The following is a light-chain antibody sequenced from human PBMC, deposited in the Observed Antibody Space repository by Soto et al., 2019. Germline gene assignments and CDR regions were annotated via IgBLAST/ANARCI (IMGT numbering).Light chain of an antibody. CDR1: QSVTSSY. Sequence: EIVLTQSPGTLSLSPGERATLSCRASQSVTSSYLAWYQQKPGQAPRLLIYAASSRATGIPDRFSGSGSGTEFTVTISRLEPEDFAVYYCQQYGYEPTVGGGTRRISN. J-gene: IGKJ4*02. CDR2: AAS. V-gene: IGKV3-20*01. CDR3: QQYGYEPT.